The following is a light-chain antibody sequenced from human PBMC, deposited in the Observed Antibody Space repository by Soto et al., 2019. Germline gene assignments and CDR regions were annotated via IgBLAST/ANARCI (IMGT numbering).Light chain of an antibody. Sequence: DIQLTQSPPSLSASVGDRVTITCRASQTINNYVNWYQQEAGKAPKLLIYGASSLQSGVPSRFSGSGFGTEFTLTISSLQSEDFVIYYCQQTYSTPYVFGGVTKLDI. CDR2: GAS. CDR3: QQTYSTPYV. CDR1: QTINNY. J-gene: IGKJ2*01. V-gene: IGKV1-39*01.